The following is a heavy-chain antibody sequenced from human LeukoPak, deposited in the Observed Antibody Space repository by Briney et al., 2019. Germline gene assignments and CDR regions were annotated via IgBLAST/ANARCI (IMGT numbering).Heavy chain of an antibody. D-gene: IGHD6-6*01. J-gene: IGHJ6*02. CDR1: GGSISTYY. V-gene: IGHV4-59*01. CDR3: ARSSPLLYSSSSADYYYGMDV. Sequence: SETLSLTCTVSGGSISTYYWSWIGQPPAKELDGMGYIYYSGSTNYNPSLESRVTISVDTSKNQFSLRLSSVTAAVTAVYYCARSSPLLYSSSSADYYYGMDVWGQGTTVTVSS. CDR2: IYYSGST.